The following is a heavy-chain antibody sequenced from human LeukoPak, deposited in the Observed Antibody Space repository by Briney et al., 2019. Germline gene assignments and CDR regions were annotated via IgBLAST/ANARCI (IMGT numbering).Heavy chain of an antibody. CDR1: GGSFSGYY. CDR2: INHSGST. Sequence: SETLSLTCAVYGGSFSGYYWSWLRQPPGKGLEWIGEINHSGSTNYNPSLKSRVTISVHTSKNQFSLKLSSVTAADTAVYYCASLWSGYSSYYYYGMDVWGQGTTVTVSS. V-gene: IGHV4-34*01. D-gene: IGHD3-3*01. CDR3: ASLWSGYSSYYYYGMDV. J-gene: IGHJ6*02.